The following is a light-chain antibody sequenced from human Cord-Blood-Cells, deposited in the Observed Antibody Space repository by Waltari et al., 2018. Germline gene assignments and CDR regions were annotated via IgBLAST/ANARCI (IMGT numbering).Light chain of an antibody. CDR1: SSDVGGYNY. Sequence: QSALTQPPSASGSPGQSVPISRPGTSSDVGGYNYVSWYQQHPGKAPKLMIYEVSKRPSGVPDRFSGSKAGNTASLTVSGLQAEDEADYYCSSYAGSNNVVFGGGTKLTVL. J-gene: IGLJ2*01. CDR3: SSYAGSNNVV. CDR2: EVS. V-gene: IGLV2-8*01.